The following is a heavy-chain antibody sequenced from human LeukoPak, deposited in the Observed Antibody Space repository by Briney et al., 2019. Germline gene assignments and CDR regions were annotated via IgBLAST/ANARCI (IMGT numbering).Heavy chain of an antibody. D-gene: IGHD4-17*01. Sequence: GGSLRLSCAASGFTFSSYSMNWVRQAPGKGLEWVSSISSSSSYIYYADSVKGRFTISRDNSRHTLYLQMGSLRTEDMGVYYCARAPTVTAESAFGYWGQGTLVTVSS. CDR2: ISSSSSYI. CDR1: GFTFSSYS. V-gene: IGHV3-21*01. CDR3: ARAPTVTAESAFGY. J-gene: IGHJ4*02.